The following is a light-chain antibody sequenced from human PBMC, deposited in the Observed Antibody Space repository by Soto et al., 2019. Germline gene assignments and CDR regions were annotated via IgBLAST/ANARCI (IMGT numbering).Light chain of an antibody. CDR2: GTS. Sequence: EIVLTQSPATLSLSPGERATLSCRASQSVNIYLAWYQQKPGQAPRLLIYGTSSRATGIPDRFSGSGSGTGFTLTISRLEPEDSAVYYCQQYGNSPTFGGGTKVDIK. J-gene: IGKJ4*01. CDR1: QSVNIY. V-gene: IGKV3-20*01. CDR3: QQYGNSPT.